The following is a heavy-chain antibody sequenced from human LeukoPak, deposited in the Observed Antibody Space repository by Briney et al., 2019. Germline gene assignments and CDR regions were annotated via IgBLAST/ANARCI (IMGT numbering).Heavy chain of an antibody. V-gene: IGHV4-31*03. J-gene: IGHJ6*03. CDR3: ASLPTGNSYYYYMDV. Sequence: SQTLSLTCTVSGGSKSSGGYYCSWIRQHPGKGLEWIGHIYHSGSRGSTYYNPSLKSRVTISVDTSKSQFSLNLRSVTAADTAVYFCASLPTGNSYYYYMDVWGKGTPVTVSS. CDR2: IYHSGSRGST. CDR1: GGSKSSGGYY. D-gene: IGHD3-9*01.